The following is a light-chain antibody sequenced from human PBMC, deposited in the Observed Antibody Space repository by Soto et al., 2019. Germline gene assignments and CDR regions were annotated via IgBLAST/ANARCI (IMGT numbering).Light chain of an antibody. CDR3: SSFASGNTGV. J-gene: IGLJ3*02. CDR2: EVT. V-gene: IGLV2-8*01. CDR1: SSDVGAYNY. Sequence: QSALTQPPSASGSPGQSVTISCTGTSSDVGAYNYVSWYQQHAGKAPKLVIYEVTKRPSGVPDRFSGSKSANTASLTVSGLQAEDEADYYCSSFASGNTGVFGGGTKLTVL.